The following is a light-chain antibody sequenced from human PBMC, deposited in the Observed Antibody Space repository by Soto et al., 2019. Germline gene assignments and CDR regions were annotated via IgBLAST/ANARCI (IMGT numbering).Light chain of an antibody. J-gene: IGLJ1*01. CDR3: GTWASSLSGYV. Sequence: QSVLTQPPSLSAAPGQKVTISCSGSTSNIGNNYVSWFQQLPGTAPKLLIYENDKRPSGIPDRFSGSTSGTSATLGITGLQTGDEADYYCGTWASSLSGYVFANGTKLTVL. V-gene: IGLV1-51*02. CDR1: TSNIGNNY. CDR2: END.